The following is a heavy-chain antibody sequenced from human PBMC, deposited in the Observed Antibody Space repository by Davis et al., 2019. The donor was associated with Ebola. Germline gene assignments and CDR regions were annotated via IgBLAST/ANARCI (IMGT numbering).Heavy chain of an antibody. Sequence: MPGGSLRLSCTVSGGSITSYYWSWIRQPPGKGLEWIGYIYYSGSTNYNPSLKGRVSISADTSKNQFSLKLSSMTAADTAVYYCARDKTIFGVVIMFDYWGQGTLVTVSP. D-gene: IGHD3-3*01. V-gene: IGHV4-59*12. CDR3: ARDKTIFGVVIMFDY. CDR2: IYYSGST. J-gene: IGHJ4*02. CDR1: GGSITSYY.